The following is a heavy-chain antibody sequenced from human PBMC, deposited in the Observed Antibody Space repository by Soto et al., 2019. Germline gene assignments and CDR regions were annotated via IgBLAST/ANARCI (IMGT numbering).Heavy chain of an antibody. CDR1: GGTFSSYA. D-gene: IGHD6-6*01. CDR2: IIPIFGTA. Sequence: SVKVSCKASGGTFSSYAISWVRQAPGQGLEWMGGIIPIFGTANYAQKFQGRVTITADESTSTAYMELSSLRSEDTAVYYCARDSAPRISIAARPDPHYYYGMDVWGQGTTVTVSS. CDR3: ARDSAPRISIAARPDPHYYYGMDV. V-gene: IGHV1-69*13. J-gene: IGHJ6*02.